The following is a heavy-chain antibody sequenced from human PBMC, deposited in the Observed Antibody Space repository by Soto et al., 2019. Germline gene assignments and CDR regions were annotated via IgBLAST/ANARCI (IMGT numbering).Heavy chain of an antibody. Sequence: EVQLVESGGGLVQPGGSLKLSCAASGFTFSGSAMHWVRQASGKGLEWVGRIRSKANSYSTAYAASVKGRFTISRDDSKNTSYLQMNSLKTEDTAVYYCTRLEATISDYWGQGTLVTVSS. V-gene: IGHV3-73*01. J-gene: IGHJ4*02. CDR3: TRLEATISDY. CDR2: IRSKANSYST. CDR1: GFTFSGSA. D-gene: IGHD5-12*01.